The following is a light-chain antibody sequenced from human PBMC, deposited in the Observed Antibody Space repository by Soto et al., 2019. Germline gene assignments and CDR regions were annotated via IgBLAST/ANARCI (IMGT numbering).Light chain of an antibody. CDR3: NSYTIASTWV. J-gene: IGLJ3*02. CDR2: EVS. Sequence: QSALTQPASVSGSPGQSITISCTGTSYDVGAYNYVSWYQQHPGKAPKLMISEVSNRPSGISNRFSGSKSGNTASLTISGLQDEDEDDYYCNSYTIASTWVFGGGTKVTVL. V-gene: IGLV2-14*01. CDR1: SYDVGAYNY.